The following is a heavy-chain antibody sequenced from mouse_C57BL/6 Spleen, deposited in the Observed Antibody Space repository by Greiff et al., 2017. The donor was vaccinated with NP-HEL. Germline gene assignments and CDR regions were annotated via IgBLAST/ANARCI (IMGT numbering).Heavy chain of an antibody. CDR2: ISSGSSTI. CDR1: GFTFSDYG. V-gene: IGHV5-17*01. D-gene: IGHD2-5*01. J-gene: IGHJ2*01. CDR3: ARIGKTYYSNYFDY. Sequence: DVKLVESGGGLVKPGGSLKLSCAASGFTFSDYGMHWVRQAPEKGLEWVAYISSGSSTIYYADTVKGRFTISRDNAKNTLFLQMTSLRSEDTAMYYCARIGKTYYSNYFDYWGQGTTLTVSS.